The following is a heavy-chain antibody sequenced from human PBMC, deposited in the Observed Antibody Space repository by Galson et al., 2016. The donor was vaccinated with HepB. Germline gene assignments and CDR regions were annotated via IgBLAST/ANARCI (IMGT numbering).Heavy chain of an antibody. CDR1: GFTFSSYA. V-gene: IGHV3-23*01. D-gene: IGHD3-16*01. CDR3: AKDPTIGGPTAEGY. CDR2: ISGSGGST. Sequence: SLRLSCAASGFTFSSYAMSWVRQAPGKGLEWVSSISGSGGSTSYADSVKGRFTISRDNSKNTLYLQMNSLRAEDTALYYCAKDPTIGGPTAEGYWGQGTLVTVAS. J-gene: IGHJ4*02.